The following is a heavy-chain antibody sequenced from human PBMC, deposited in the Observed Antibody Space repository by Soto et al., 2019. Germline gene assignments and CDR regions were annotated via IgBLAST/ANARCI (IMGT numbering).Heavy chain of an antibody. CDR1: GGSISSSSYY. CDR3: ASNYGSGSYQYYYYYGMDV. CDR2: IYYSGST. V-gene: IGHV4-39*01. Sequence: QLQLQESGPGLVKPSETLSLTCTVSGGSISSSSYYWGWIRQPPGKGLEWIGSIYYSGSTYYNPSLKSRVTIPVDTXXNXFXXKLSSVTAADTAVYYCASNYGSGSYQYYYYYGMDVWGQGTTVTVSS. J-gene: IGHJ6*02. D-gene: IGHD3-10*01.